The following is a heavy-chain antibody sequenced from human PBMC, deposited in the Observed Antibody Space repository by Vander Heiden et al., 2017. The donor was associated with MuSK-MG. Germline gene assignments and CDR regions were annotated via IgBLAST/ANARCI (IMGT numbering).Heavy chain of an antibody. CDR2: IYPGDSDT. CDR3: ARHLGYYSSTTYYHYMDV. V-gene: IGHV5-51*01. CDR1: GYSSSTHW. Sequence: EVQLVQSGTEVKKPGESLKISCRGSGYSSSTHWIGWVRQTPGKGLEWMGIIYPGDSDTRYSPSFQGQVTFSADKSISTAYLQWSSLKASDTAMYYCARHLGYYSSTTYYHYMDVWGKGTTVTVSS. D-gene: IGHD2-2*01. J-gene: IGHJ6*03.